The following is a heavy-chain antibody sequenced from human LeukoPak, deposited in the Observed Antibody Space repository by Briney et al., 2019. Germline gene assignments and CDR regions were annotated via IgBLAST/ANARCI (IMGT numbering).Heavy chain of an antibody. D-gene: IGHD3-22*01. V-gene: IGHV1-24*01. CDR1: GYTLTELS. CDR3: ARYYYDSSGFDP. CDR2: FDPEDGET. J-gene: IGHJ5*02. Sequence: GASVKVSCKVSGYTLTELSMHWVRQAPGKGLEWMGGFDPEDGETIYAQKFQGRVTMTEGTSTDTAYMELSSLRSEDTAVYYCARYYYDSSGFDPWGQGTLVTVSS.